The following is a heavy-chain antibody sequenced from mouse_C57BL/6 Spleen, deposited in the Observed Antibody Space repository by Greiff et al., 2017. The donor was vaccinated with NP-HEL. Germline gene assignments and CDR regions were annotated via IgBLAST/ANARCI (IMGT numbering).Heavy chain of an antibody. Sequence: QVQLKESGPGILQPSQTLSLTCSFSGFSLSTFGMGVGWIRQPSGKGLEWLAHIWWDDDKYYNPALKSRLTISKDTSKNQVFLKIANVDTADTATYYCARMRDYGSSYVYWYFDVWGTGTTVTVSS. CDR1: GFSLSTFGMG. J-gene: IGHJ1*03. CDR3: ARMRDYGSSYVYWYFDV. V-gene: IGHV8-8*01. CDR2: IWWDDDK. D-gene: IGHD1-1*01.